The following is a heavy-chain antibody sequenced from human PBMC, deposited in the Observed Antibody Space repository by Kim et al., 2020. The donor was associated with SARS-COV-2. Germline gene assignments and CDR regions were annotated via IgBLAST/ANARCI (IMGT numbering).Heavy chain of an antibody. CDR1: GFTVSSYY. V-gene: IGHV3-66*01. J-gene: IGHJ5*02. CDR3: ARDPDRAWFDP. Sequence: GGSLRLSCAASGFTVSSYYMSWVRQAPGKGLEWVSVIYSGGSTYYTDSVQGRFTISRDNSKNTLYLPMNSLRAEDTAVYYCARDPDRAWFDPWGQGTLVTVS. CDR2: IYSGGST.